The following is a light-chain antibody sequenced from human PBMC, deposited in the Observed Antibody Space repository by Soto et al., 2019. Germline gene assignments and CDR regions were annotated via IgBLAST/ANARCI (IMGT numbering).Light chain of an antibody. CDR1: SGHSNYA. J-gene: IGLJ2*01. CDR2: LNSDGSH. Sequence: QLVLTQSPSASASLGASVKLTCTLSSGHSNYAIAWHQQQPEKGPRYLMKLNSDGSHSKGDGIPDRFSGSSSGAERYLTISSLQSEDEADYYCQTWVTGTYVVFGGGTQLTVL. V-gene: IGLV4-69*01. CDR3: QTWVTGTYVV.